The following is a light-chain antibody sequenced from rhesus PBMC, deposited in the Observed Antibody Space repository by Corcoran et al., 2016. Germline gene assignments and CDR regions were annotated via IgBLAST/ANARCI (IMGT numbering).Light chain of an antibody. J-gene: IGLJ6*01. V-gene: IGLV2-32*02. Sequence: QAALTQPRSVAGSPGQSATISCSGSSSDIGDYNSVSWYQQRSGAAPQLMIYEVNKRSSGVSDRFSGSKSGYTASLTISGLQAEDEADYYCKSYAGSNTFVFGSGTKLTVL. CDR1: SSDIGDYNS. CDR2: EVN. CDR3: KSYAGSNTFV.